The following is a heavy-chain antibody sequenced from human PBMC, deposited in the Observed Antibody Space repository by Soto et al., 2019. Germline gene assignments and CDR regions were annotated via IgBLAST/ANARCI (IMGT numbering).Heavy chain of an antibody. CDR1: GFTFSSYA. CDR2: ISYDGSNK. Sequence: GGSLRLSCAASGFTFSSYAMHWVRQAPGKGLEWVAVISYDGSNKYYADSVKGRFTISRDNSKNTLYLQMNSLRAEDTAVYYCARGEEILRFLEWLGYYYYYYGMDVWGQGTTVTVSS. J-gene: IGHJ6*02. V-gene: IGHV3-30-3*01. D-gene: IGHD3-3*01. CDR3: ARGEEILRFLEWLGYYYYYYGMDV.